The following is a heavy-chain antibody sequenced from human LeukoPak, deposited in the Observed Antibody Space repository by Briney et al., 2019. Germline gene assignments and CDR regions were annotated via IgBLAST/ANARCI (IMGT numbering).Heavy chain of an antibody. D-gene: IGHD3-9*01. CDR1: GFTFSSYW. CDR2: IKQDGSEK. CDR3: TRDLMDYDVSTGLHHYYMDV. J-gene: IGHJ6*02. V-gene: IGHV3-7*01. Sequence: GGSLRLSCAASGFTFSSYWMSWVRQAPGKGLEWVANIKQDGSEKYYVDSVKGRFTISRDNSKNTLYLQMNTLRVEDTAVYYCTRDLMDYDVSTGLHHYYMDVWGQGTTVTVSS.